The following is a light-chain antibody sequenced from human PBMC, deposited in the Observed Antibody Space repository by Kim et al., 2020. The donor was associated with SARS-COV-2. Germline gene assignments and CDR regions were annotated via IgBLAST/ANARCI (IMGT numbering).Light chain of an antibody. J-gene: IGLJ2*01. CDR2: GKN. Sequence: LGQTVRITCQGYSLRSYYASWYQQKPGQAPVLVIYGKNNRPSGIQDRFSGSSSGNTASLTITGAQAEDEADYYCNSRDSSGNHLVVFGGGTQLTVL. V-gene: IGLV3-19*01. CDR1: SLRSYY. CDR3: NSRDSSGNHLVV.